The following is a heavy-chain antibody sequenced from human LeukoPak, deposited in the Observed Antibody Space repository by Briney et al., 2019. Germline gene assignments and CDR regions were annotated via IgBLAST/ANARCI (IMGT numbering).Heavy chain of an antibody. Sequence: ASVKVSCKASGYTFTGYYMHWVRQAPGQGLQWMGWINPNSGGTNYAQKFQGRVTMTRDTSISTAYMELSRLRADDKAVYYCVRGMYYDSSRYRRGWGQGTLVTVSS. CDR2: INPNSGGT. J-gene: IGHJ4*02. CDR1: GYTFTGYY. D-gene: IGHD3-22*01. CDR3: VRGMYYDSSRYRRG. V-gene: IGHV1-2*02.